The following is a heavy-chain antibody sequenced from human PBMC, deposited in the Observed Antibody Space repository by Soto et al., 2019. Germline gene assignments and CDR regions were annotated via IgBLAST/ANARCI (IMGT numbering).Heavy chain of an antibody. CDR2: ISYDGSNK. V-gene: IGHV3-30*18. CDR3: AKDEVYCSSTSCYGSYYYYYYMDV. J-gene: IGHJ6*03. CDR1: GFTFSSYG. D-gene: IGHD2-2*01. Sequence: PGGSPRLACGASGFTFSSYGIHWVRHAPGTGLEWVAVISYDGSNKYYADSVKGRFTISRDNSKNTLYLQMNSLRAEDTAVYYCAKDEVYCSSTSCYGSYYYYYYMDVWGKGTTVTVSS.